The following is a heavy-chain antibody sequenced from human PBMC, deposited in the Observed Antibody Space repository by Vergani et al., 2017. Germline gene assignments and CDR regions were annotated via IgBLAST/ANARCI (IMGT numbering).Heavy chain of an antibody. CDR1: GFTFSDSY. D-gene: IGHD6-13*01. CDR2: ISGSGNTI. J-gene: IGHJ5*02. CDR3: TRDGNMGIGEAGTGNRFDP. V-gene: IGHV3-11*04. Sequence: QVQLVESGGGLVKPGGSLRLSCAASGFTFSDSYLSWIRQAPGKGLEWVSHISGSGNTIFYADSVKGRFTISRDNDKNSLYLQMNSLRAEDTAVYYCTRDGNMGIGEAGTGNRFDPWGQGTLVTVSS.